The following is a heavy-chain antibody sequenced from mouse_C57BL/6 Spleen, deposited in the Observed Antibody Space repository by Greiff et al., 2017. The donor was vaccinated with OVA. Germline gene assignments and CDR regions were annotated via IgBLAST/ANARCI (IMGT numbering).Heavy chain of an antibody. CDR3: AAYSNYDYYAMDY. CDR2: IFPGSGST. D-gene: IGHD2-5*01. J-gene: IGHJ4*01. CDR1: GYTFTGYW. V-gene: IGHV1-9*01. Sequence: QVQLQQSGAELMKPGASVKLSCKASGYTFTGYWIEWVKQRPGHGLEWIGEIFPGSGSTNYNEKFKGKATFTADTSSNTAYMQLSSLTTDDSAIYYCAAYSNYDYYAMDYWGQGTSVTVSS.